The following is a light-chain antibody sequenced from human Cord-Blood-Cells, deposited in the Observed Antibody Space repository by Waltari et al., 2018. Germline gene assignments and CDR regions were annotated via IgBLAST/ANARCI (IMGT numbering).Light chain of an antibody. Sequence: QSVLTQPPSVSGAPGQRVTISCTGSSSNIGAGYDVHWYQQLPGTAPKLLIYRNSKRPSGVPDRFAGSKSGTSASLAIAGLQAEEEADYYCQSYDSSLSGWVFGGGTKLTVL. V-gene: IGLV1-40*01. J-gene: IGLJ3*02. CDR2: RNS. CDR1: SSNIGAGYD. CDR3: QSYDSSLSGWV.